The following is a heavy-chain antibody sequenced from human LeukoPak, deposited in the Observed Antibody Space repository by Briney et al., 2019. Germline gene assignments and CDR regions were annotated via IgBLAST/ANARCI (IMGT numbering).Heavy chain of an antibody. J-gene: IGHJ5*02. Sequence: ASVKVSCKASGYTFTSYAMHWVRQAPGQRLEWMGWINAGNDNTKYSQKFQGRVTITRDTSASTAYMELSSLRSEDTAVYYCARDLCYCTGGTCYPNWFDPWGQGTLVTVSS. V-gene: IGHV1-3*01. CDR1: GYTFTSYA. D-gene: IGHD2-15*01. CDR3: ARDLCYCTGGTCYPNWFDP. CDR2: INAGNDNT.